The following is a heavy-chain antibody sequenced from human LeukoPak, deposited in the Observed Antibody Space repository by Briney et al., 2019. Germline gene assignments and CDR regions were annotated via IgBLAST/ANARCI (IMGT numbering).Heavy chain of an antibody. D-gene: IGHD5-18*01. V-gene: IGHV3-15*01. CDR1: GFTVSSNY. J-gene: IGHJ4*02. CDR3: AHRDTTMVRVDY. CDR2: IKSKTDGGTI. Sequence: GGSLRLSCAASGFTVSSNYMSWVRQAPGKGLEWVGRIKSKTDGGTIDYAAPVKGRFTISRDDSKNTLYLQMNSLKTEDTAVYFCAHRDTTMVRVDYWGQGTLVTVSS.